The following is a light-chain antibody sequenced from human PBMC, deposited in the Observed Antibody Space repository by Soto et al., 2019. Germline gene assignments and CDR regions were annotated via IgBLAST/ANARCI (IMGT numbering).Light chain of an antibody. V-gene: IGKV2-28*01. J-gene: IGKJ2*01. CDR3: MQGLRPMYT. Sequence: IALTQSPLSLPVTPGEPASISCRSSQTLLHGNGYNYLDWYLQKPGQSPQLLIYLGSNRASGVPDWFSGSGSGTDFTLKISRVEAEDVGIFYCMQGLRPMYTFGQGTKLEIK. CDR1: QTLLHGNGYNY. CDR2: LGS.